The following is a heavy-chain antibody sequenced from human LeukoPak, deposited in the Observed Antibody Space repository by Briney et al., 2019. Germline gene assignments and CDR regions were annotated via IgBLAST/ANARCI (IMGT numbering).Heavy chain of an antibody. J-gene: IGHJ4*02. Sequence: GGSLRLSCAASGFTFSSYSMNWVRQAPGKGLEWVSSISSSSSYIYYADSVKGRFTISRDNAKNSLYLQMNSLRAEDTAVYYCARDRIKVDSGYDGTLGYWGQGTLVTVSP. CDR3: ARDRIKVDSGYDGTLGY. D-gene: IGHD5-12*01. CDR1: GFTFSSYS. CDR2: ISSSSSYI. V-gene: IGHV3-21*01.